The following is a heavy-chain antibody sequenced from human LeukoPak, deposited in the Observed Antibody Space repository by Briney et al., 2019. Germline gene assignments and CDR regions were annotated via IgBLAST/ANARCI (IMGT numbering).Heavy chain of an antibody. CDR1: GFTFSSYG. CDR2: ISYDGSNK. CDR3: AKDSRFNQGVRGVITY. V-gene: IGHV3-30*18. D-gene: IGHD3-10*01. Sequence: PGGSLRLSCAASGFTFSSYGMHWVRQAPGKGLEWVAVISYDGSNKYYADSVKGRFTISRDNSKNTLYLQVNSLRAEDTAVYYCAKDSRFNQGVRGVITYWGQGTLVTVSS. J-gene: IGHJ4*02.